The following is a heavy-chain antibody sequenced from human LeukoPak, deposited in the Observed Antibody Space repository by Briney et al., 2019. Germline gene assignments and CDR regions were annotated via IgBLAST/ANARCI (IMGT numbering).Heavy chain of an antibody. D-gene: IGHD6-19*01. CDR1: GGTFSSYA. V-gene: IGHV1-18*01. CDR3: ARVSSSVRLYYYGMDV. Sequence: ASVKVSCKASGGTFSSYAISWVRQAPGQGLEWMGWISAYNGNTNYAQKLQGRVTMTTDTSTSAAYMELRSLRSDDTAVYYCARVSSSVRLYYYGMDVWGQGTTVTVSS. J-gene: IGHJ6*02. CDR2: ISAYNGNT.